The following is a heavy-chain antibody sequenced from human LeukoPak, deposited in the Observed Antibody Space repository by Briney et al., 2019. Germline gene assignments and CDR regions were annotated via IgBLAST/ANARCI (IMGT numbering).Heavy chain of an antibody. V-gene: IGHV3-23*01. Sequence: GGSLRLSCAASGFTFSSYAMSWVRQAPGKGLEWVSSISSSGGSTYYADSVKGRLTVSRDNSKNTLYLQMSSLRAEDTAVYYCATGGTRRPFDYWGQGTLVTVSS. CDR3: ATGGTRRPFDY. CDR2: ISSSGGST. D-gene: IGHD3-16*01. CDR1: GFTFSSYA. J-gene: IGHJ4*02.